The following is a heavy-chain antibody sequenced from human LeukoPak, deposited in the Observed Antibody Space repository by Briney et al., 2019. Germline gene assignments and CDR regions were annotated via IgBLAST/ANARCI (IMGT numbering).Heavy chain of an antibody. Sequence: PGGSLRLSCAVSGFRVSDYYMSCGRQAPGKGLEWVGLIRDSGEAFYADFVRGRFAISRDDSENTLYLQMNRLRVEDTAVYFRARDRAALQDWVEFDPWGQGTPVIVSS. J-gene: IGHJ5*02. CDR3: ARDRAALQDWVEFDP. D-gene: IGHD3/OR15-3a*01. V-gene: IGHV3-66*03. CDR1: GFRVSDYY. CDR2: IRDSGEA.